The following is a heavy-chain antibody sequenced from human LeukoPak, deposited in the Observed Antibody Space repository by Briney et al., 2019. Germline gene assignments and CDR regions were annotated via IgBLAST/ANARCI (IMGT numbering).Heavy chain of an antibody. CDR3: AKSSKGVRGNDFDY. CDR1: GFTFDDYA. J-gene: IGHJ4*02. CDR2: ISWNSGSI. D-gene: IGHD3-10*01. V-gene: IGHV3-9*01. Sequence: GGSLRLSCAASGFTFDDYAMHWVRQAPGKGPEWVSGISWNSGSIGYADSVKGRFTISRDNSKNTLYLQMNSLRAEDTAVYYCAKSSKGVRGNDFDYWGQGTLVTVSS.